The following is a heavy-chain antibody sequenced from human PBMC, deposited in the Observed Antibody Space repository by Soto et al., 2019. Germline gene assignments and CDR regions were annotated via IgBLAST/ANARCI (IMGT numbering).Heavy chain of an antibody. D-gene: IGHD2-15*01. CDR3: ATAVLGYCSGGSCYGQRVDWFDP. CDR2: FDPEDGET. CDR1: GYTLTKLS. J-gene: IGHJ5*02. Sequence: ASVKVSCKVSGYTLTKLSMHWVRQAPGKGLEWMGGFDPEDGETIYAQKFQGRVTMTEDTSTDTAYMELSSLRSEDTAVYYCATAVLGYCSGGSCYGQRVDWFDPWGQGTLVTVSS. V-gene: IGHV1-24*01.